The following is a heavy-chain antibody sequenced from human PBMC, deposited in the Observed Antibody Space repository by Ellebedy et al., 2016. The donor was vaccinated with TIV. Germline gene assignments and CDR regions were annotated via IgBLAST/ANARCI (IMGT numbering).Heavy chain of an antibody. Sequence: AASVKVSCRGSGYTFTSYYIHWVRQGPGQGLEWMGTIKPSDGTTTYAQKLQGRGTVTRDTSTATVYMELNSLKSEDTAVYYCVMFGDFDYWGQGTLVTVSS. D-gene: IGHD3-10*02. J-gene: IGHJ4*02. CDR1: GYTFTSYY. CDR2: IKPSDGTT. CDR3: VMFGDFDY. V-gene: IGHV1-46*03.